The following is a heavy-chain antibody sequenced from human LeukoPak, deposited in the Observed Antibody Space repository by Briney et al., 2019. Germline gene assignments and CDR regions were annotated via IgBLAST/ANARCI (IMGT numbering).Heavy chain of an antibody. D-gene: IGHD3-10*01. CDR1: GGSFSGYY. Sequence: SETLSLTCAVHGGSFSGYYWSWIRQPPGKGLEWIGEINHSGSTNYNPSLKSRVTISVDTSKNQFSLKLSSVTAADTAVYYCARGRGTYYYGSGSYELGYWGQGTLVTVSS. CDR3: ARGRGTYYYGSGSYELGY. J-gene: IGHJ4*02. CDR2: INHSGST. V-gene: IGHV4-34*01.